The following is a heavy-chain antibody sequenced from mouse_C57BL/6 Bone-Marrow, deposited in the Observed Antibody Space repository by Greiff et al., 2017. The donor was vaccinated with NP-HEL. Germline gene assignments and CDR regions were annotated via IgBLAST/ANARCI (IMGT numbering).Heavy chain of an antibody. D-gene: IGHD2-4*01. CDR1: GYSITSGYY. CDR2: ISYDGSN. J-gene: IGHJ3*01. Sequence: ESGPGLVKPSQSLSLTCSVTGYSITSGYYWNWIRQFPGNKLEWMGYISYDGSNNYNPSLKNRISITRDTSKNQFFLKLNSVTTEDTATYYCARGGDYALPYWGQGTLVTVSA. V-gene: IGHV3-6*01. CDR3: ARGGDYALPY.